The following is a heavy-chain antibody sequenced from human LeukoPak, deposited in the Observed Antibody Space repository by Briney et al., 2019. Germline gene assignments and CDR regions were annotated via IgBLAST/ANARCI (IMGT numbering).Heavy chain of an antibody. V-gene: IGHV4-59*08. CDR1: GASVTGTY. CDR2: TYYGGTT. D-gene: IGHD5-24*01. J-gene: IGHJ4*02. CDR3: ARLGLYDGYTHDS. Sequence: SETLSLTCSVSGASVTGTYWSWVRQTPGKGLEWIAYTYYGGTTEYNPSLKSRATISVDTSKNHFSQDLRSVTAADTAVYFCARLGLYDGYTHDSWGQGTLVTVSS.